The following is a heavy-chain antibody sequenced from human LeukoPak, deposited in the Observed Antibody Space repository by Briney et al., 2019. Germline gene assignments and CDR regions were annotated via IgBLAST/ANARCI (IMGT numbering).Heavy chain of an antibody. D-gene: IGHD3-3*01. CDR3: ARELERPRTFNWFDP. Sequence: SQTLSLTCAVSGDTFSSNSAAWNWIRQSPSRGLEWLVRTYYRSKWYNDYAVSVKSRITINPDTSKNQFSLQLNSVTPEDTAVYYCARELERPRTFNWFDPWGQGTPVTVSS. CDR1: GDTFSSNSAA. J-gene: IGHJ5*02. V-gene: IGHV6-1*01. CDR2: TYYRSKWYN.